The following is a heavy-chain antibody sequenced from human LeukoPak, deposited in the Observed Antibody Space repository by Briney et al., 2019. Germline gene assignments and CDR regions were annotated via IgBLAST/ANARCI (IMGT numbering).Heavy chain of an antibody. V-gene: IGHV4-4*02. CDR3: VRHNDHGSGNYSTVSFVP. CDR2: NYHSGST. Sequence: SGTLSLTCAVSGGTFSSDHWGNGGRPPPGKGEEGIGENYHSGSTTYRPSLKRRVTILVDKSKNKLYLQLTSVTAADTAVYYCVRHNDHGSGNYSTVSFVPLGQGALVTVSS. D-gene: IGHD3-10*01. CDR1: GGTFSSDHW. J-gene: IGHJ5*02.